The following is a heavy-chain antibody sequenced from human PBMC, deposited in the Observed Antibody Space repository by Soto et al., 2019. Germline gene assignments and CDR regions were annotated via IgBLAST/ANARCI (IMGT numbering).Heavy chain of an antibody. CDR1: GGTFSTYS. Sequence: QVQLVQSGAEVKKPGSSVKVSCKDSGGTFSTYSMFWVRQARGQGLEWMGRIIPMLGIRNYAQRFQDSVTITADKSTATAHMELSSLRSEDTALYYCTIGSWSGEVFDIWGQGTMVTVSS. CDR2: IIPMLGIR. J-gene: IGHJ3*02. V-gene: IGHV1-69*02. CDR3: TIGSWSGEVFDI. D-gene: IGHD2-21*01.